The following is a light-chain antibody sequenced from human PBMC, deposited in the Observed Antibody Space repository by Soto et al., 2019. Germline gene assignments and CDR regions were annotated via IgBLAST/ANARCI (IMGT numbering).Light chain of an antibody. CDR1: SIDVGGYNS. Sequence: QSVLTQPASVSGSPGQSITISCTGTSIDVGGYNSVSWYQQHPGKVPKVMIYEVSNRPSGVSDRFSGSRSGNTASLTISGLQAEDEADYYCSSYTSSNTWVFGGGTQLTVL. CDR3: SSYTSSNTWV. CDR2: EVS. J-gene: IGLJ3*02. V-gene: IGLV2-14*01.